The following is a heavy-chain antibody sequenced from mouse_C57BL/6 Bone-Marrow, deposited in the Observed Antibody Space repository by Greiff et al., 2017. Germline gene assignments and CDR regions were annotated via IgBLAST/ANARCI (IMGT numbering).Heavy chain of an antibody. CDR2: FNPYNDDT. CDR1: GYTFTNYP. CDR3: AKKPYCGSYCAY. V-gene: IGHV1-47*01. D-gene: IGHD2-10*01. J-gene: IGHJ3*01. Sequence: VQLQQSGAELVKPGASVKMSCTASGYTFTNYPIEWMQQTPGKGLEWIGNFNPYNDDTKYNEKFKGKATLTVDKSYSTLSLELRRFTSDDTAVYYCAKKPYCGSYCAYWGQGTLVTVSA.